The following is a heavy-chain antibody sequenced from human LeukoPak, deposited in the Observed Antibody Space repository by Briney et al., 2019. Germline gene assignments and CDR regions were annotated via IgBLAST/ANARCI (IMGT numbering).Heavy chain of an antibody. Sequence: GGSLRLSCAASGFTFSDYILDWVRQAPGKGLEWVSSISSSSSYIYYADSVKGRFTISRDNAKNSLYLQMNSLRAEDTAVYYCARNYDILTGFFDYWGQGTLVTVSS. CDR3: ARNYDILTGFFDY. V-gene: IGHV3-21*01. CDR1: GFTFSDYI. D-gene: IGHD3-9*01. CDR2: ISSSSSYI. J-gene: IGHJ4*02.